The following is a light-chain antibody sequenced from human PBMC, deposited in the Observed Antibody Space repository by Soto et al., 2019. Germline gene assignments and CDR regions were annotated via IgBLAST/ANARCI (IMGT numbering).Light chain of an antibody. J-gene: IGLJ1*01. CDR3: SSYAGNTKGV. CDR1: SSDVGGYDY. Sequence: QSALTQPPSASGSPGQSVTISCTGTSSDVGGYDYVSWYQQHPGNAPKLMIFEVSKRPSGVPDRFSGSKSGNTASMTVSGLQAEDEADYYCSSYAGNTKGVFGTGTKLTVL. CDR2: EVS. V-gene: IGLV2-8*01.